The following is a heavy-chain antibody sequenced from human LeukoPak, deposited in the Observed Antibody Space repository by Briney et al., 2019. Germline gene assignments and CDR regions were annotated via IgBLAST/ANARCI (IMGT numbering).Heavy chain of an antibody. Sequence: GGSPRLSCAASGIAFSDSAMYWVRQAPGKGLERVSVITDSYNTYYGDSVKGRFTVSRDNSRKTLFLQMNSLRVDDTALYYCVKGACSSGCSGNHWGQGTRVIVSS. CDR3: VKGACSSGCSGNH. CDR2: ITDSYNT. J-gene: IGHJ5*02. D-gene: IGHD6-19*01. V-gene: IGHV3-23*01. CDR1: GIAFSDSA.